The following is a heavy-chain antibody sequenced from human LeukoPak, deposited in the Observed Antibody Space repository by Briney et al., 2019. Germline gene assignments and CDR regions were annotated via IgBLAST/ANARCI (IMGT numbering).Heavy chain of an antibody. CDR3: VRDRRAYGLGSYLTGFDY. CDR2: IWYDGGNK. J-gene: IGHJ4*02. D-gene: IGHD3-10*01. CDR1: GFIFSSYG. Sequence: SGGSLRLSCAASGFIFSSYGMHWVRQAPGKGLEWVAVIWYDGGNKYYADSVKGRFTISRDNSRNTLYVQMNSLRAEDTAVYYCVRDRRAYGLGSYLTGFDYWGQGTLVTVSS. V-gene: IGHV3-33*01.